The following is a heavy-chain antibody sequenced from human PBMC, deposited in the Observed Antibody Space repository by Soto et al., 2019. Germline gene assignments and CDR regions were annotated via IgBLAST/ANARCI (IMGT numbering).Heavy chain of an antibody. CDR3: ARRVPDGYLDY. V-gene: IGHV4-30-2*05. CDR2: IYYSGST. Sequence: SETLSLTCAVSGGSISSCGYSWSWIRQPPGKGLEWIGYIYYSGSTYYNPSLKSRVTMSADTSKNQISLKLYSVTAADTAVYYCARRVPDGYLDYWGQGTLVTVSS. J-gene: IGHJ4*02. CDR1: GGSISSCGYS.